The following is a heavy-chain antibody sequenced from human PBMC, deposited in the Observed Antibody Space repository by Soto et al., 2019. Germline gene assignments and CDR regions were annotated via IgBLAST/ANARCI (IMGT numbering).Heavy chain of an antibody. V-gene: IGHV1-18*01. CDR3: ARSGRSLDYYYGMDV. D-gene: IGHD6-6*01. CDR2: ISAYNGNT. CDR1: GYTFTSYG. Sequence: ASVKVSCKASGYTFTSYGISWVRQAPGQGLEWMGWISAYNGNTNYAQKLQGRVTTTTDTSTSTAYMELRSLRFGDTAVYYCARSGRSLDYYYGMDVWGQGTTVTV. J-gene: IGHJ6*02.